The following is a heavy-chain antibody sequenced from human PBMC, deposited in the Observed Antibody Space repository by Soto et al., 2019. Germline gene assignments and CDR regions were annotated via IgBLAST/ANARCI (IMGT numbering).Heavy chain of an antibody. CDR3: ATYLTTVTTLWAFDI. Sequence: GASVKVSCKVSGYTLTELSVHWVRQAPGKGLEWMGGFDPEDGETIYAQKFQGRVTMTEDTSTDTAYMELSSLRSEDTAVYYCATYLTTVTTLWAFDIWGQGTMVTVSS. J-gene: IGHJ3*02. CDR2: FDPEDGET. D-gene: IGHD4-17*01. CDR1: GYTLTELS. V-gene: IGHV1-24*01.